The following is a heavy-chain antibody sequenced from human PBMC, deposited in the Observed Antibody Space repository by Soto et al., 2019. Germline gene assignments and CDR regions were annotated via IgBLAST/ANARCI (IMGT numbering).Heavy chain of an antibody. CDR2: ISAYNGNT. J-gene: IGHJ5*02. CDR1: GYTFTSYG. D-gene: IGHD2-21*02. Sequence: ASVKVSCKASGYTFTSYGISWVRQAPGQGLEWMGWISAYNGNTNYAQKLQGRVTMTTDTSTSTAYMELRSLRAEDTAVYYCGSTYYNPSLKSRVTISVDTSKNQFSLKLSSVTAADTAVYYCARASQQLDILWFGELTQNHNWFDPWGQGTLVTVSS. CDR3: GSTYYNPSLKSRVTISVDTSKNQFSLKLSSVTAADTAVYYCARASQQLDILWFGELTQNHNWFDP. V-gene: IGHV1-18*01.